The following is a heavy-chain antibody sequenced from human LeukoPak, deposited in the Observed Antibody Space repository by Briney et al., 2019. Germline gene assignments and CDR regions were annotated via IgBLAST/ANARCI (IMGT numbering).Heavy chain of an antibody. Sequence: GGSLRLSCVASGVTLSSYGMHWVRQTPGKGLVWVSRINTDGSTTNYADSVKGRFTISRDNAKNTLYLQMDSLRAEDTALYYCATNMYTEDYYLYPFWGQGTLVTVSS. CDR1: GVTLSSYG. CDR2: INTDGSTT. V-gene: IGHV3-74*01. D-gene: IGHD2/OR15-2a*01. CDR3: ATNMYTEDYYLYPF. J-gene: IGHJ4*02.